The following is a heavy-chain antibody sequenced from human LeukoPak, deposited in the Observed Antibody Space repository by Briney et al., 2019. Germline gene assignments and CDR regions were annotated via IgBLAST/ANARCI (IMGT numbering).Heavy chain of an antibody. J-gene: IGHJ4*02. CDR1: GGSFSSYY. V-gene: IGHV4-4*07. CDR2: IYTSGST. CDR3: ARDGYYYDSSGYYEKMYYFDY. D-gene: IGHD3-22*01. Sequence: PSETLSLTCTVSGGSFSSYYWSWIRQPAGKGLEWIGRIYTSGSTNYNPSLKSRVTMPVDTSKNQFSLKLSSVTAADTAVYYCARDGYYYDSSGYYEKMYYFDYWGQGTLVTVSS.